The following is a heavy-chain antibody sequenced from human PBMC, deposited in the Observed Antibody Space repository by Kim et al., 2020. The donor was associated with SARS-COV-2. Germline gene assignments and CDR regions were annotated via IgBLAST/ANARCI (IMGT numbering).Heavy chain of an antibody. D-gene: IGHD3-22*01. CDR1: GFTFSNAW. V-gene: IGHV3-15*01. CDR2: IKSKTDGGTT. Sequence: GGSLRLSCAASGFTFSNAWMSWVRQAPGKGLEWVGGIKSKTDGGTTDYAAPVKGRFTIARDDSKNMLYLKMNSVKTEDTAVYYCTRSGSIYWGQGTLVTVSS. CDR3: TRSGSIY. J-gene: IGHJ4*02.